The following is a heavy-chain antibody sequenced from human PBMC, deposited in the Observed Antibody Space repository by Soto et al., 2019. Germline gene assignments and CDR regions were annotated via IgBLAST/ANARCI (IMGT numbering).Heavy chain of an antibody. V-gene: IGHV1-69*02. J-gene: IGHJ6*03. D-gene: IGHD3-3*01. CDR1: GGTFSSYT. CDR3: ASGSTTIFGVVIIPSDNYYYYYMDV. CDR2: IIPILGIA. Sequence: GASVKVSCKASGGTFSSYTISWVRQAPGQGLGWMGRIIPILGIANYAQKFQGRVTITADKSTSTAYMELSSLRSEDTAVYYCASGSTTIFGVVIIPSDNYYYYYMDVWGKGTTVTVSS.